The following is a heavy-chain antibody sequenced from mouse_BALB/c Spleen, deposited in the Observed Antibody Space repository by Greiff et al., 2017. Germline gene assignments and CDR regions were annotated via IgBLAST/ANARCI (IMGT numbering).Heavy chain of an antibody. J-gene: IGHJ4*01. D-gene: IGHD2-3*01. CDR1: GYTFTSYW. Sequence: VQLQQPGAELVRPGASVKLSCKASGYTFTSYWMNWVKQRPEQGLEWIGWIDPENGDTEYAPKFQGKATMTADTSSNTAYLQLSSLTSEDTAVYYCNAGYSYAMDYWGQGTSVTVSS. CDR3: NAGYSYAMDY. CDR2: IDPENGDT. V-gene: IGHV14-4*02.